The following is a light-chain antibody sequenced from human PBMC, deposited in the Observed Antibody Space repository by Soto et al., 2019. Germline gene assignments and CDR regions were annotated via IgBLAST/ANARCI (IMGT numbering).Light chain of an antibody. CDR2: DAS. V-gene: IGKV1-5*01. J-gene: IGKJ1*01. Sequence: DIQMTQSPSTLSASVGDRVTITCRASQSISSWLAWYQQKPGKAPKLLIYDASSLESGVPSRFSGSGSGTEFTLTISRLEPGDFAVYYCLQYGTFPRTFGQGTKVEIK. CDR1: QSISSW. CDR3: LQYGTFPRT.